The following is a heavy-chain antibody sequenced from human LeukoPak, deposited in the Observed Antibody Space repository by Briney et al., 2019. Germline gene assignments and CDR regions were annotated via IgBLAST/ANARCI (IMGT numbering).Heavy chain of an antibody. Sequence: PGGFLRLSCAASGFTFSSYGMHWVRQAPGKGLEWVAFIRYDGNNKYYADSVKGRFTISRDNSKNTLYLQMNSLRADDTAVYYCAKLISPYDYWGQGTLVLVSS. CDR3: AKLISPYDY. V-gene: IGHV3-30*02. CDR2: IRYDGNNK. J-gene: IGHJ4*02. CDR1: GFTFSSYG.